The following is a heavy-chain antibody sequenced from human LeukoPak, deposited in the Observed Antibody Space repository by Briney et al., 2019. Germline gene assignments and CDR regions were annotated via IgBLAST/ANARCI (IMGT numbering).Heavy chain of an antibody. CDR2: ITSSISTI. CDR1: GFPFSSYS. Sequence: GGSLRLSCAASGFPFSSYSMNWVRQAPGKGLEWISYITSSISTIYYADSVKGRFTISRDNAKNSLYLQMNSLRAEDTAVYYCARHGDYVYTAFDIWGQGTMVTVSS. D-gene: IGHD4-17*01. CDR3: ARHGDYVYTAFDI. V-gene: IGHV3-48*04. J-gene: IGHJ3*02.